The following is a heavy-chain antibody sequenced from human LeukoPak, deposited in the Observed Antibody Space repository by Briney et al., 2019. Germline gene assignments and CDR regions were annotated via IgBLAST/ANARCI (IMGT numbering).Heavy chain of an antibody. CDR3: ARGDSRGYYYTSGFDP. J-gene: IGHJ5*02. V-gene: IGHV3-74*01. CDR1: GFTFSNYW. D-gene: IGHD3-22*01. CDR2: INSDESST. Sequence: GGSLRLSCAASGFTFSNYWMHWFRQVPGKGLVWVSRINSDESSTVYADSVKGRFTISRDNAKNTLHLQMNSLRAEDTAVYYCARGDSRGYYYTSGFDPWGQGTLVIVSS.